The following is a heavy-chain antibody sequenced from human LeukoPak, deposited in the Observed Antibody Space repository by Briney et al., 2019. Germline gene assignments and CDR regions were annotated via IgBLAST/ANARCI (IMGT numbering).Heavy chain of an antibody. J-gene: IGHJ5*02. Sequence: AESVSLARAVDCGSFSGSYCSWVRQHAGEGLEWIGVINDSASTNNNPSIKSRVTISVDTSKNQFSLNLTSVTAADTAVYYCARLYIGGYSRSTNYNWFDPWGQGTLVTVSS. CDR1: CGSFSGSY. CDR2: INDSAST. V-gene: IGHV4-34*01. D-gene: IGHD6-13*01. CDR3: ARLYIGGYSRSTNYNWFDP.